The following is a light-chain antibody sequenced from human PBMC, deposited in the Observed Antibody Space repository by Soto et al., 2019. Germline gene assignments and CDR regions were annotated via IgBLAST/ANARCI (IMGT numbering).Light chain of an antibody. V-gene: IGLV2-14*03. CDR1: SSDVGGYNY. CDR2: DVS. J-gene: IGLJ2*01. CDR3: SSYTSSNTVL. Sequence: QSALTQPASVSGSPGQSITISCTGTSSDVGGYNYVSWYQHHPGKAPKLMIYDVSNRPSGVSNRFSGSKSGNTASLTISGLQAEDEADYYSSSYTSSNTVLFGGGTKLTVL.